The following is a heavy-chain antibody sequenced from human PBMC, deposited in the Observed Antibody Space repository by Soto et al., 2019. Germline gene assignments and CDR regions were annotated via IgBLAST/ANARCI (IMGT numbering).Heavy chain of an antibody. J-gene: IGHJ4*02. Sequence: EVQLVESGGGLIQPGGSLRLSCVASGFIVSSNQMSWVRQAPGKGLEWVSVIYSGGSTYYADSFQGRFTISRDSSKNTLYLHMNSLRAEDTAVYYCARLSAPTSSWYTAPLDYWGQGTLVTVSS. CDR1: GFIVSSNQ. CDR3: ARLSAPTSSWYTAPLDY. D-gene: IGHD6-13*01. CDR2: IYSGGST. V-gene: IGHV3-53*01.